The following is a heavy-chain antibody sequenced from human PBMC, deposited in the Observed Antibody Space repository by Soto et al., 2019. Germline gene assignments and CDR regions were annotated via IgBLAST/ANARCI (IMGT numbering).Heavy chain of an antibody. CDR1: GGSFSGYY. CDR2: INHSGST. D-gene: IGHD3-3*01. CDR3: ARGASTIFGVVITRGWFDP. V-gene: IGHV4-34*01. J-gene: IGHJ5*02. Sequence: KTSETLSLTCAVYGGSFSGYYWSWIRQPPGKGLEWIGEINHSGSTNYNPSLKSRVTISVDTSKNQFSLKLSSVTAADTAVYYCARGASTIFGVVITRGWFDPWGQGTLVTVSS.